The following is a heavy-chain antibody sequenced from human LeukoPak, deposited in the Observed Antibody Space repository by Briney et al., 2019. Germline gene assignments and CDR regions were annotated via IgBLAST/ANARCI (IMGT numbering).Heavy chain of an antibody. Sequence: PGGSLRLSCAASGFTFDDYAMHWVRQAPGKGLEWVSGISWNSGSIGYADSVKGRFTISRDNAKNSLYLQMNSLRAEDTALYYCAKAKLRYFDWLPFDYWGQGTLVTVSS. V-gene: IGHV3-9*01. CDR2: ISWNSGSI. J-gene: IGHJ4*02. CDR1: GFTFDDYA. D-gene: IGHD3-9*01. CDR3: AKAKLRYFDWLPFDY.